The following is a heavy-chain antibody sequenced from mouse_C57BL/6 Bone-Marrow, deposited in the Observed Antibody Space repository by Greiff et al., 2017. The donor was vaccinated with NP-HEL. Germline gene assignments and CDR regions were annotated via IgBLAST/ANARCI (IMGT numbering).Heavy chain of an antibody. CDR2: IDPENGDT. Sequence: VQLKQSGAELVRPGASVKLSCTASGFNIKDDYMHWVKQRPEQGLEWIGWIDPENGDTEYASKFQGKATITADTSSNTAYLQLSSLTSEDTAVYYCTTSGSNLDDWGQGTTLTVSA. CDR1: GFNIKDDY. D-gene: IGHD2-5*01. V-gene: IGHV14-4*01. CDR3: TTSGSNLDD. J-gene: IGHJ2*01.